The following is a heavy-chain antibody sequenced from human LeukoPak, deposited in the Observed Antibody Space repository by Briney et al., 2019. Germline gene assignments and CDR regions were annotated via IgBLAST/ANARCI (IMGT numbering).Heavy chain of an antibody. CDR3: AKDVSLGYCSGGSCSAHFDY. Sequence: GGSLRLSCAASGFTFSSYGMHWVRQAPGKGLEWVSGISWNSGSIAYADSVKGRFTISRDNAKNSLYLQMNSLRAEDMALYYCAKDVSLGYCSGGSCSAHFDYWGQGTLVTVSS. CDR2: ISWNSGSI. V-gene: IGHV3-9*03. D-gene: IGHD2-15*01. J-gene: IGHJ4*02. CDR1: GFTFSSYG.